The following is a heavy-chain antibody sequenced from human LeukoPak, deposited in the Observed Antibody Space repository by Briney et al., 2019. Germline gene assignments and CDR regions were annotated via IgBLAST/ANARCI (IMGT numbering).Heavy chain of an antibody. Sequence: GGPLRLSCEVSGFTFRNYGMNWVRQAPGKGLEWVAVISYDGINEYYVDSVKGRFTISRDNSKNSLYLQMESLTIEDTAVYYCATGRVDYGDYGVVKHWGQGTLVTVSS. J-gene: IGHJ1*01. CDR2: ISYDGINE. CDR3: ATGRVDYGDYGVVKH. V-gene: IGHV3-30*03. D-gene: IGHD4-17*01. CDR1: GFTFRNYG.